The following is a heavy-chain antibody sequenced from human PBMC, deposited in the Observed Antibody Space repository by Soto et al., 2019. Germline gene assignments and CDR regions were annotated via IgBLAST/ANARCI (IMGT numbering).Heavy chain of an antibody. Sequence: QVQLVESGGGLVKPGGSLRLSCAASGFTFSDYYMSWIRQAPGKGLEWVSYISSSSSYTNYSDSVKGRFTISRDNAKNSLYQQMNSLRAEDTAVYYCARDADILTGSDAFDIWGQVTMVTVSS. CDR1: GFTFSDYY. J-gene: IGHJ3*02. CDR2: ISSSSSYT. CDR3: ARDADILTGSDAFDI. D-gene: IGHD3-9*01. V-gene: IGHV3-11*05.